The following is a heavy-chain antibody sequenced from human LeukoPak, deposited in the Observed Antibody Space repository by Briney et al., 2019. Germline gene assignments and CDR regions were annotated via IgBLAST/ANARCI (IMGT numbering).Heavy chain of an antibody. J-gene: IGHJ4*02. V-gene: IGHV4-61*02. CDR1: GGSISSGGYY. Sequence: SQTLSLTCTVSGGSISSGGYYWSWIRQPAGKGLEWIGRIYTSGSTNYNPSLKSRVTISVDTSKNRLSLQLTSVTAADTAVYYCARDVSYFDYWGQGTLVTVSS. CDR2: IYTSGST. D-gene: IGHD5/OR15-5a*01. CDR3: ARDVSYFDY.